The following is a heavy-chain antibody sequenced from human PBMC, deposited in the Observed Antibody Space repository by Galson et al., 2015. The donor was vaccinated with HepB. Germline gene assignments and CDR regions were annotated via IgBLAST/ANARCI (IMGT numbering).Heavy chain of an antibody. Sequence: SVKVSCKASGYTFTSYGISWVRQAPGQGLEWMGWISAYNGNTNYAQKLQGRVTMTTDTSTSTAYMELRSLRSDDTAVYYCARGTDPLNQLAAADYWGQGTLVTVSS. CDR1: GYTFTSYG. V-gene: IGHV1-18*04. D-gene: IGHD6-13*01. CDR2: ISAYNGNT. J-gene: IGHJ4*02. CDR3: ARGTDPLNQLAAADY.